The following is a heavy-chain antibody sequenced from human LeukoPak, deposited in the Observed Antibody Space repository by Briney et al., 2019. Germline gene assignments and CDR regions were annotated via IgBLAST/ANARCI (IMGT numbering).Heavy chain of an antibody. Sequence: GGSLRLSCAASGYTFSSYAMSWVRQAPGKGLEWVSAISGSGGSTYYADSVKGRFTISRDNSKNTLYLQMNSLRAEDTAVYYCAKSMFQDYDILTGYTYYYGMDVWGQGTTVTVSS. CDR2: ISGSGGST. CDR3: AKSMFQDYDILTGYTYYYGMDV. D-gene: IGHD3-9*01. V-gene: IGHV3-23*01. J-gene: IGHJ6*02. CDR1: GYTFSSYA.